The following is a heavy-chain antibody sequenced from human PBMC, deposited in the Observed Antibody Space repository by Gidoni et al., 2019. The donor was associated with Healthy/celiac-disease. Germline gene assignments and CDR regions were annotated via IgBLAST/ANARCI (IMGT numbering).Heavy chain of an antibody. D-gene: IGHD3-10*01. CDR3: TTDSQGVYYGSGSYYKPHDY. J-gene: IGHJ4*02. V-gene: IGHV3-15*07. CDR1: GFTVSNAW. Sequence: EVQLVESGGGLVKPGGSLRLSCAASGFTVSNAWMTWVRQAPGKGLEWVGRIKSKTDGGTTDYAAPVKGRFTISRDDSKNTLYLQMNSLKTEDTAVYYCTTDSQGVYYGSGSYYKPHDYWGQGTLVTVSS. CDR2: IKSKTDGGTT.